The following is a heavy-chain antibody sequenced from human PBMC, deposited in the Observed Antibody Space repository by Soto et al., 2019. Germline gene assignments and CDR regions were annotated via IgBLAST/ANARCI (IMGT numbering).Heavy chain of an antibody. CDR2: IIPIFGTA. CDR1: GGTFSSYA. CDR3: ARDFLAAGGSGSDAFDI. D-gene: IGHD3-3*01. V-gene: IGHV1-69*06. Sequence: SVKVSCKASGGTFSSYAISWVRQAPGQGLEWMGGIIPIFGTANYAQKFQGRVTITADKSTSTAYMELSSLRSEDTAVYYCARDFLAAGGSGSDAFDIWGQGTMVTVSS. J-gene: IGHJ3*02.